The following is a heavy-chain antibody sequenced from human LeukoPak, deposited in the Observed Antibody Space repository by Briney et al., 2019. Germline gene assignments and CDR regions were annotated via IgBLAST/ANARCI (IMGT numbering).Heavy chain of an antibody. J-gene: IGHJ4*02. D-gene: IGHD3-9*01. CDR1: GGSFSGYY. CDR2: INHSGST. V-gene: IGHV4-34*01. Sequence: PSETLSLTCAVYGGSFSGYYWSWIRQPPGKGLEWIGEINHSGSTNYNPSLKSRVTIPVDTSKNQFSLKLSSVTAADTAVYYCARGFNDILTGYYYFDYWGQGTLVTVSS. CDR3: ARGFNDILTGYYYFDY.